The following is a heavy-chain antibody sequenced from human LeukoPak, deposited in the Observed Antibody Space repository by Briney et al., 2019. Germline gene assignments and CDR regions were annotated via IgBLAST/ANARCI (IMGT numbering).Heavy chain of an antibody. Sequence: IPGGSLRLSCAASGFTFSSYSMNWVRQAPGKGLEWVSSISSSSSYIYYADSVKGRFTISRDNAKNSLYLQMNSLRAEDTAVYYRARDNVLLWFGELFPFDYWGQGTLVTVSS. CDR2: ISSSSSYI. V-gene: IGHV3-21*01. CDR3: ARDNVLLWFGELFPFDY. CDR1: GFTFSSYS. D-gene: IGHD3-10*01. J-gene: IGHJ4*02.